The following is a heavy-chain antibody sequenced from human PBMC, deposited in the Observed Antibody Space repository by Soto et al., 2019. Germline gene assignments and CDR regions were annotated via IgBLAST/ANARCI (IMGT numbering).Heavy chain of an antibody. D-gene: IGHD5-18*01. V-gene: IGHV4-4*02. J-gene: IGHJ3*02. Sequence: QVQLQESGPGLVKPSGTLSLTCAVSGGSIGSSNWWSWVRQPPGKGLEWIGEIYHSGSTNYNSSLKSRVTISVDKSKNQFSLNLSSVTAADTAVYYCARVVDRQLWSAFFGAFDIWGQGTMVTVSS. CDR1: GGSIGSSNW. CDR2: IYHSGST. CDR3: ARVVDRQLWSAFFGAFDI.